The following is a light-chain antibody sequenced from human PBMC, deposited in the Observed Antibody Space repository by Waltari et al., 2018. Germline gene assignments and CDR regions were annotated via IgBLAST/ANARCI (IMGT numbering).Light chain of an antibody. V-gene: IGLV3-25*03. Sequence: SYELTQPPSVSVSPGQTARISCSGDSLPKQYAYWFRQRPGQAPVLMIYEDTKRPPWIPERVSGSTAGTTVTLTISAVQAEDEAVYYCQSAEFGATSYWVFGGGTKLTVL. CDR3: QSAEFGATSYWV. CDR2: EDT. J-gene: IGLJ3*02. CDR1: SLPKQY.